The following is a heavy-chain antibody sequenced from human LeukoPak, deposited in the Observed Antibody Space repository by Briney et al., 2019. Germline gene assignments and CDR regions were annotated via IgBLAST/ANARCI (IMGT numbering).Heavy chain of an antibody. CDR1: GGSISNYY. J-gene: IGHJ4*02. CDR2: IYNGGNT. V-gene: IGHV4-59*01. CDR3: ARDREFGY. Sequence: PSETLSLTCIVSGGSISNYYWSWIRQPPGKGLEWIGYIYNGGNTDYNPFLKSRVTISVDTSKNQFSLKLNSVTAADTAVYYCARDREFGYWGQGTLVTVSS. D-gene: IGHD3-10*01.